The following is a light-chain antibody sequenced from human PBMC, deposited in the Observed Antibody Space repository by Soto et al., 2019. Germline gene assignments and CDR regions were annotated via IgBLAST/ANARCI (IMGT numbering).Light chain of an antibody. CDR2: AAS. Sequence: DIQMTQSPSSLSASVGDRVIITCRASQSTSNFLNWYQQKPGKAPKLLIYAASSLQSGVPSRFSGSGSGTDFTLTISSLQPEDFATYYCQQSSNTPRTFGQGTKVEIK. CDR1: QSTSNF. CDR3: QQSSNTPRT. J-gene: IGKJ1*01. V-gene: IGKV1-39*01.